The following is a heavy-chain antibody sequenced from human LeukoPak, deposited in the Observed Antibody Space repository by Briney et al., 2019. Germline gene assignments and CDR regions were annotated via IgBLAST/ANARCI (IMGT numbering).Heavy chain of an antibody. CDR3: ATFADGDYERSFDY. CDR2: FDPEDGET. D-gene: IGHD4-17*01. Sequence: ASVKVSCKVSGYTLTELSMHWVRQAPGKGLEWMGGFDPEDGETIYAQKFQGRVTMTEGTSTDTAYMELSSLRSEDTAVYYCATFADGDYERSFDYWGQGTLVAVSS. CDR1: GYTLTELS. V-gene: IGHV1-24*01. J-gene: IGHJ4*02.